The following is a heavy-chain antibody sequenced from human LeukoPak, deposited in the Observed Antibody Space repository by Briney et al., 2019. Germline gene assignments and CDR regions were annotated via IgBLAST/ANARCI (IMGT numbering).Heavy chain of an antibody. D-gene: IGHD1-26*01. J-gene: IGHJ4*02. CDR1: GDSISGYY. CDR2: ISTSGST. CDR3: AREGGSYRFLDN. V-gene: IGHV4-4*07. Sequence: SETLSLTCTVSGDSISGYYWSWIRQPAGKGLEWIGRISTSGSTNYNPSLKSRATMSVDTSKNQVSLNLTSVTAADTAVYYCAREGGSYRFLDNWGQGTLVTVSS.